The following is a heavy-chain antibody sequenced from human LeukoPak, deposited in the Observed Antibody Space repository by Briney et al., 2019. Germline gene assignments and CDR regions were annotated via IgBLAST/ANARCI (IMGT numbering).Heavy chain of an antibody. Sequence: ASVKVSCKASGGTFSSYGLSWVRQAPGQGLEWMGWISPYNDNTNYAQKFQGRVTMTTDTSTRTAYMELRSLRSDDTAVYYCARRLDIVVSIAFDIWGQGTMVTVSS. J-gene: IGHJ3*02. CDR3: ARRLDIVVSIAFDI. V-gene: IGHV1-18*01. D-gene: IGHD5-12*01. CDR1: GGTFSSYG. CDR2: ISPYNDNT.